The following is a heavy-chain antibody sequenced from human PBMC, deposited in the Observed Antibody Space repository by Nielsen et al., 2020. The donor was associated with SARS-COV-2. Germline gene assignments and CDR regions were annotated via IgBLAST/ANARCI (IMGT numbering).Heavy chain of an antibody. CDR3: AKDVGKLRFLEWLTYYYYYGMDV. CDR2: ISYDGSNK. V-gene: IGHV3-30*18. D-gene: IGHD3-3*01. J-gene: IGHJ6*02. CDR1: GFTFSSYG. Sequence: GESLKISCAASGFTFSSYGMHWVRQAPGKGLEWVAVISYDGSNKYYADSVKGRFTISRDNSKNTLYLQMNSLRAEDTAVYYCAKDVGKLRFLEWLTYYYYYGMDVWGQGTTVTVSS.